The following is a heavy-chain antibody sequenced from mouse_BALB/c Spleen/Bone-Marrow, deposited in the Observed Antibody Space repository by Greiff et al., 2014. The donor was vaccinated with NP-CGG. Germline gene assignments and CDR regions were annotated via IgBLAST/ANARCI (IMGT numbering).Heavy chain of an antibody. J-gene: IGHJ2*01. V-gene: IGHV5-4*02. D-gene: IGHD2-4*01. CDR3: ARVSYDYFDY. Sequence: DVKLVESGGGLVKPGGSLKLSCAASGFTFSDYYMYWVRQTPEKRLEWVGTISDGGSYTYYPDSVKGRFTISRDNATNNLYLQMSSLKSEDTAMYYCARVSYDYFDYWGQGTTLTVSS. CDR1: GFTFSDYY. CDR2: ISDGGSYT.